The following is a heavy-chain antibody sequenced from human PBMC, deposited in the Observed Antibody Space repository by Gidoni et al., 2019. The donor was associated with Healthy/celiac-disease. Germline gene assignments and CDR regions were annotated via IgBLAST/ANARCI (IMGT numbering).Heavy chain of an antibody. D-gene: IGHD2-15*01. CDR3: ARGMVAATPGAFDI. CDR1: GFTFSSYS. CDR2: ISSSSSYI. Sequence: EVQLVESGGGLVKPGGSLRLSCAASGFTFSSYSMNWVRQAPGKGLEWVSSISSSSSYIYYADSVKGRFTISRDNAKNSLYLQMNSLRAEDTAVYYCARGMVAATPGAFDIWGQGTMVTVSS. J-gene: IGHJ3*02. V-gene: IGHV3-21*01.